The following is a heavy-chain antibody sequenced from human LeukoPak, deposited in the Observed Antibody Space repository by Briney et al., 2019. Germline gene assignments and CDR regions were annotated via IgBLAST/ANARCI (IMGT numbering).Heavy chain of an antibody. CDR3: ARGYCSGGSCYPKMGYYGMDV. J-gene: IGHJ6*02. D-gene: IGHD2-15*01. Sequence: GGSLRLSCATSKFTFDDYTMHWVRQGPGKGLEWVSVISWDGGITYYADSVKGRFTISRDNSKNSLYLQMNRLRSEDTALYYCARGYCSGGSCYPKMGYYGMDVWGQGTTVTVSS. CDR2: ISWDGGIT. CDR1: KFTFDDYT. V-gene: IGHV3-43*01.